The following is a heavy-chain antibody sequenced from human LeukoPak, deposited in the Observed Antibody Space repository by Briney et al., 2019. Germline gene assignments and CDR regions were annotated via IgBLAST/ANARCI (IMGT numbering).Heavy chain of an antibody. CDR2: ISSGTGSYI. J-gene: IGHJ4*02. CDR1: GFSFSGYS. D-gene: IGHD6-6*01. Sequence: PGGSLRLSCVAPGFSFSGYSMNWVRQAPGKGLEWVSTISSGTGSYIYYADSVRGRFTISRDNAKNSLYLQMNSLRAEDTAVYYCARCSGVFGSSGYWGQGTLVTVSS. CDR3: ARCSGVFGSSGY. V-gene: IGHV3-21*01.